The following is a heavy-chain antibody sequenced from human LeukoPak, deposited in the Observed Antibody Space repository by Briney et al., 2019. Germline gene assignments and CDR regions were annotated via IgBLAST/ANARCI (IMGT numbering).Heavy chain of an antibody. CDR2: IWYDGSNK. J-gene: IGHJ3*02. CDR3: ARGSSEYYDSSGYYWDAFDI. V-gene: IGHV3-33*01. D-gene: IGHD3-22*01. Sequence: GRSLRLSCAASGFTFSSYGMHWVRQAPGKGLEWVAVIWYDGSNKYYADSVKGRFTISRDNSKNTLYLQMNSLRAEDTAVYYCARGSSEYYDSSGYYWDAFDIWDQGTMVTVSS. CDR1: GFTFSSYG.